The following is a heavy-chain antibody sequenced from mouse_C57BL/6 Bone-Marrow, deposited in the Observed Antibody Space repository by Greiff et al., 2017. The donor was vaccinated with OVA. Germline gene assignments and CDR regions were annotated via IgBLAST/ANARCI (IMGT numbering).Heavy chain of an antibody. CDR2: INPGSGGT. D-gene: IGHD2-5*01. J-gene: IGHJ4*01. V-gene: IGHV1-54*01. CDR3: ARFVYSNYAYYAMDY. CDR1: GYAFTNYL. Sequence: QVQLKQSGAELVRPGTSVKVSCKASGYAFTNYLIEWVKQRPGQGLEWIGVINPGSGGTNYNEKFKGKATLTADKSSSTAYMQLSSLTSEDSAVYFCARFVYSNYAYYAMDYWGQGTSVTVSS.